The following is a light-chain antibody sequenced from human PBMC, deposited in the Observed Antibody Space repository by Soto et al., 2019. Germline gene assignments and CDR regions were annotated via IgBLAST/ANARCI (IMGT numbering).Light chain of an antibody. Sequence: DIQMTQSPSSLSASVGDRVTITCRASQSICTFLNWYQQKPGKAPKLLIYGASNLESGVPSTFSGSGSGTDFTLTISSLQPEDFATYYCQQCFSTPLLTFGGGTKVEIK. CDR2: GAS. J-gene: IGKJ4*01. CDR3: QQCFSTPLLT. V-gene: IGKV1-39*01. CDR1: QSICTF.